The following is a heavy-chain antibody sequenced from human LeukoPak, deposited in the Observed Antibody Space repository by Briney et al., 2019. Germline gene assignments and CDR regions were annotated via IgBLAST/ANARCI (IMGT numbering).Heavy chain of an antibody. Sequence: ASVKVSCTASGYTFTSYGISWVRQAPGQGLEWMGWISAYNGNTNYAQKLQGRVTMTTDTSTSTAYMELRSLRSDDTAVYYCARQYDYVWGSYRPYYFDYWGQGTLVTVSS. J-gene: IGHJ4*02. CDR3: ARQYDYVWGSYRPYYFDY. D-gene: IGHD3-16*02. V-gene: IGHV1-18*01. CDR1: GYTFTSYG. CDR2: ISAYNGNT.